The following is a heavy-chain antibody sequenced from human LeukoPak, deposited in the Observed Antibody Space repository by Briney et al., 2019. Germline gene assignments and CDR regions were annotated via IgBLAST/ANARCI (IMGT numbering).Heavy chain of an antibody. Sequence: SVKVSCKASGGTFSSYAISWVRQAPGQGLEWMGRIIPILGIANYAQKFQGRVTITADKSTSTAYMELSSLRSEDTAVYYCAKDRGQWTRWFDYWGQGTLVTVSS. CDR2: IIPILGIA. CDR3: AKDRGQWTRWFDY. J-gene: IGHJ4*02. CDR1: GGTFSSYA. V-gene: IGHV1-69*04. D-gene: IGHD6-19*01.